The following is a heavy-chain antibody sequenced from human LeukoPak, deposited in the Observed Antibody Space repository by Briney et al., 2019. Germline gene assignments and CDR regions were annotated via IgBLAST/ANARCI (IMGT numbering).Heavy chain of an antibody. CDR3: AKGMTFQYYYSMDV. J-gene: IGHJ6*02. Sequence: GGSLRLSCAASGFTFSTYEMNWFRQAPGKGLDWVSYISSGDNIMFYADAVKGRFIISRDNAKNSLYLQMNSLRAEDTAVYYCAKGMTFQYYYSMDVWGQGTSVTVSS. CDR1: GFTFSTYE. CDR2: ISSGDNIM. D-gene: IGHD2/OR15-2a*01. V-gene: IGHV3-48*03.